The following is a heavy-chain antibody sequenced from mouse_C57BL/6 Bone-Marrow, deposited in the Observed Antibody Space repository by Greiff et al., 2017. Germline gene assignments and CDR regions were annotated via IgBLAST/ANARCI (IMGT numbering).Heavy chain of an antibody. CDR1: GYTFTNYW. J-gene: IGHJ2*01. Sequence: QVHVKQSGAELVRPGTSVKMSCKASGYTFTNYWIGWAKQRPGHGLEWIGDIYPGGGYTNYNEKFKGKATLTADKSSSTAYMQFSSLTSEDSAIYYGARSYYSNYFDYWGQGTTLTVSS. D-gene: IGHD2-5*01. V-gene: IGHV1-63*01. CDR2: IYPGGGYT. CDR3: ARSYYSNYFDY.